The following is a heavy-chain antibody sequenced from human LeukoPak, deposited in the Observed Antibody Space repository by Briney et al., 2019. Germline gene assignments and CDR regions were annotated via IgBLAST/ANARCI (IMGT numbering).Heavy chain of an antibody. CDR3: AKGGGSYSYYYYMDV. CDR1: GFTFDDYA. V-gene: IGHV3-9*03. Sequence: GGSLRLSCAASGFTFDDYAMHWVRHAPGKGLEWVSGISWNSGSIGYADSVKGRFTISRDNAKNSLYLQMNSLRAEDMALYYCAKGGGSYSYYYYMDVWGKGTTVTVSS. J-gene: IGHJ6*03. D-gene: IGHD3-10*01. CDR2: ISWNSGSI.